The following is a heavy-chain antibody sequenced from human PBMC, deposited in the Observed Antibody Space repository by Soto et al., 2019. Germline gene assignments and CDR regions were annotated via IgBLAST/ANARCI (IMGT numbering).Heavy chain of an antibody. CDR1: GYTFTSYA. D-gene: IGHD2-15*01. J-gene: IGHJ4*02. V-gene: IGHV1-3*01. CDR3: ARPLYCSGGTCYDY. CDR2: INAGNGNT. Sequence: GASVKVSCKASGYTFTSYAMHWVRQAPGQRLEWMGWINAGNGNTKYSQKFQGRVTITRDTSASTAYMELSSLRSEDTAVYYCARPLYCSGGTCYDYWGQGTLVPVSP.